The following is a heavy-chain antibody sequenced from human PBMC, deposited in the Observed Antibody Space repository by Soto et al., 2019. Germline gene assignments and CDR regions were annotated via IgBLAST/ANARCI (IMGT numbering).Heavy chain of an antibody. J-gene: IGHJ4*02. CDR1: GFTFTTYA. CDR3: ATAPGSSWHTNDY. CDR2: ISSDGSSQ. V-gene: IGHV3-30-3*01. D-gene: IGHD6-13*01. Sequence: QVQLVESGGGVVQPGWSLRLSCAASGFTFTTYAMHWVRHSPGKGLEWVATISSDGSSQYNADSVKGRFPITRDNSEKTVYLQMKSRITEDTAVFYCATAPGSSWHTNDYWGQGTLVTVSS.